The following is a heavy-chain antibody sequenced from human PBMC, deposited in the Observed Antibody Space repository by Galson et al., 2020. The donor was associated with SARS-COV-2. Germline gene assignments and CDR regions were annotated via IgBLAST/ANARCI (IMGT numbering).Heavy chain of an antibody. CDR3: VREGLVYAGNTGYSFYGMDV. V-gene: IGHV3-30*03. CDR2: ISYDGSNK. CDR1: ALTFSSYG. D-gene: IGHD2-8*01. Sequence: TGGSLRLSCAASALTFSSYGVHWVRQAPGKGLDWVAVISYDGSNKYYADSVQGRFTISRDNSKNTLYLQMNSLRAEDTAVYYCVREGLVYAGNTGYSFYGMDVWGQGTTVTVSS. J-gene: IGHJ6*02.